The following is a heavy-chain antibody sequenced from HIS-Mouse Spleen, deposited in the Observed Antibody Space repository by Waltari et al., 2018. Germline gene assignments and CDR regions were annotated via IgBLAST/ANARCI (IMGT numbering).Heavy chain of an antibody. J-gene: IGHJ4*02. D-gene: IGHD7-27*01. CDR3: ARGWGDFDY. V-gene: IGHV1-2*02. CDR1: GYTSTGYY. CDR2: INPNGGGT. Sequence: QVQLVQSGAEVKKPGASVKVSCKASGYTSTGYYMPWVRQAPGQGLEWMVWINPNGGGTNYAQKFQGRVTMTRDTSISTAYMELSRLRSDDTAVYYCARGWGDFDYWGQGTLVTVSS.